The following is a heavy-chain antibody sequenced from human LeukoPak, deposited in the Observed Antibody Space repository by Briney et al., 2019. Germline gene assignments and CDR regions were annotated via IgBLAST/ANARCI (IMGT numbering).Heavy chain of an antibody. CDR3: ARDPDDSSSWYYFDY. CDR1: GFTFSSYA. D-gene: IGHD6-13*01. Sequence: GGSLRLSCAASGFTFSSYAMHWVRQAPGKGLEWVAVISYDGSNKYYADSVKGRFTISRDNSKNTLYLQMNGLRAEDTAVYYCARDPDDSSSWYYFDYWGQGTLVTVSS. J-gene: IGHJ4*02. CDR2: ISYDGSNK. V-gene: IGHV3-30-3*01.